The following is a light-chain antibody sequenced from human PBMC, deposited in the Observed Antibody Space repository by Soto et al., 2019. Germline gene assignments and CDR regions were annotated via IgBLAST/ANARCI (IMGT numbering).Light chain of an antibody. CDR3: SSYTNINTRACV. V-gene: IGLV2-14*01. J-gene: IGLJ1*01. CDR1: SGDIGSYNR. Sequence: QSVLTQPASVSGSPGQSITISCTGTSGDIGSYNRVSWYQQHPGKAPKRIIYEVTDRRSGVSNRFSGSTSGNTASLTISGLQAEDEAEYYCSSYTNINTRACVFGTGTKV. CDR2: EVT.